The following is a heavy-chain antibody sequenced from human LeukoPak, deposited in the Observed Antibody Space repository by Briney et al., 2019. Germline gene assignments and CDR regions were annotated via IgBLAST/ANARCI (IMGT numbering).Heavy chain of an antibody. Sequence: PGGSLRLSCAASGFTFSSPPMGWVRQAQGKGLEWVSSIHAGGSDPFYGDSVQGRFTISRDNSKNTLSLQLNSLRVEDTAVYFCAKGGHHFYPFFYCGQGTLVTVSS. D-gene: IGHD2/OR15-2a*01. CDR1: GFTFSSPP. CDR3: AKGGHHFYPFFY. J-gene: IGHJ4*02. CDR2: IHAGGSDP. V-gene: IGHV3-23*01.